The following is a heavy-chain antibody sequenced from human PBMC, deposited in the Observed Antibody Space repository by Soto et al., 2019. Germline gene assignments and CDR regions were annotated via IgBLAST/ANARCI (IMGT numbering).Heavy chain of an antibody. D-gene: IGHD5-18*01. CDR2: ISGSGATK. CDR1: GFTFSSHS. J-gene: IGHJ4*02. Sequence: GGPLRLSCTASGFTFSSHSINWVRQAPGKGLGWVSYISGSGATKYYADSVKGRFTISRDNARNSLYLQMSSLSDEDTAVYYCARAIRGFSYVVDYWGQGTLVTVSS. V-gene: IGHV3-48*02. CDR3: ARAIRGFSYVVDY.